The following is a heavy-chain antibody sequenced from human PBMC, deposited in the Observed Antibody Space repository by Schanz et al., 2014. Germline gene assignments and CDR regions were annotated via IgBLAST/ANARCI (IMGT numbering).Heavy chain of an antibody. CDR3: ARDPYGKNSGDFDY. D-gene: IGHD4-17*01. CDR2: ISAYNGHT. Sequence: QVQLVQSGSEVKKPGASVKVSCKASGYTFTTYGISWVRQAPGQGLEWMGWISAYNGHTNYAQKFQGRVTMTTDTSTSTAYMELRSLRSDDTAVYYCARDPYGKNSGDFDYWGQGTLVTVSS. V-gene: IGHV1-18*01. J-gene: IGHJ4*02. CDR1: GYTFTTYG.